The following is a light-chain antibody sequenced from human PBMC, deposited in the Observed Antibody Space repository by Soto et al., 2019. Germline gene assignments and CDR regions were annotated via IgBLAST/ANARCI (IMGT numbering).Light chain of an antibody. CDR1: SSNIGNNA. Sequence: QSVLTQPPSVSEAPRQRVTISCSGSSSNIGNNAVNWYQQLPGKAPKLLIYYDDLLPSGVSDRFSCSKSGTSASLAISGLQSEDEADYYCAAWDDSLNVVVFGGGTKLTVL. J-gene: IGLJ2*01. CDR2: YDD. CDR3: AAWDDSLNVVV. V-gene: IGLV1-36*01.